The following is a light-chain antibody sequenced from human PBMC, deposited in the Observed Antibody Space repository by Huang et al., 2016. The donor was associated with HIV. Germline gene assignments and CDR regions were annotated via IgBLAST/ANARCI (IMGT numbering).Light chain of an antibody. CDR3: QQRSSGVT. J-gene: IGKJ4*01. CDR1: QSVGNY. V-gene: IGKV3-11*01. CDR2: DTA. Sequence: IVLTQSPATLSWYPGERVTRSCRASQSVGNYIAWYQQHPGQSAKLLIYDTANRATGTPGRFSGSGSGTDFTLTISSLQSEDFAVYYCQQRSSGVTFGGGTKVQVK.